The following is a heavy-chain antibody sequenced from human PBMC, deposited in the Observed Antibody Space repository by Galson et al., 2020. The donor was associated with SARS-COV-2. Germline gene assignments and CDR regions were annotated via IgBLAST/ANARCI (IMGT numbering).Heavy chain of an antibody. D-gene: IGHD3-22*01. J-gene: IGHJ5*02. CDR1: GFIFNNYG. V-gene: IGHV3-30*18. CDR2: ISDDGSNK. CDR3: AKGSSGYYYDNWFDP. Sequence: GGSLRLSCAASGFIFNNYGMHWVRQAPGKGLEWVAVISDDGSNKYYADSVKGRFTISRDNSKHTLYLRMNSLRAEDTAVYYCAKGSSGYYYDNWFDPWGQGTLVTVSS.